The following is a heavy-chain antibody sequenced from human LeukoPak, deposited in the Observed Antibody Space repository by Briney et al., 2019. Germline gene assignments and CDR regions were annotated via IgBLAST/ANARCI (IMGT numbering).Heavy chain of an antibody. Sequence: GGSLRLSCAASGFTFSDYYMSWIRQAPGKGLEWISYISSSGTTISYADSVKGRFTISRDNSKNTLYLQMNSLRAEDTAVYYCAKEGRSLQTYWGQGTLVTVSS. CDR1: GFTFSDYY. J-gene: IGHJ4*02. CDR3: AKEGRSLQTY. V-gene: IGHV3-11*01. CDR2: ISSSGTTI. D-gene: IGHD5-24*01.